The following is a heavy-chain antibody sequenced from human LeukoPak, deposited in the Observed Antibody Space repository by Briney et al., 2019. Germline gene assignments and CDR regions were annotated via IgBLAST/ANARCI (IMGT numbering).Heavy chain of an antibody. V-gene: IGHV3-23*01. D-gene: IGHD3-10*01. CDR3: AKRGVVIRVILVGFHKEAYYFDS. J-gene: IGHJ4*02. CDR1: GFTFDTYG. CDR2: ISGSGGST. Sequence: GGSLRLSCAASGFTFDTYGMSWVRQAPGKGLEWVAGISGSGGSTNYADSVKGRFTISRDSAKNTLYLQMNRLRAGDTAVYFCAKRGVVIRVILVGFHKEAYYFDSWGQGALVTVSS.